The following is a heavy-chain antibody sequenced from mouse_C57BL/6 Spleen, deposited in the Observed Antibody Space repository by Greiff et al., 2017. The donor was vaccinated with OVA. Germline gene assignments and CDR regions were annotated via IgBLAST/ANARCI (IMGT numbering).Heavy chain of an antibody. CDR2: IYPGDGDT. CDR3: ARQGITTVVARD. J-gene: IGHJ3*01. D-gene: IGHD1-1*01. CDR1: GYAFSSYW. Sequence: VQLQQSGAELVKPGASVKISCKASGYAFSSYWMNWVKQRPGKGLEWIGQIYPGDGDTNYNGKFKGKATLTADKSSSTAYMQLSSLTSEDSAVYFCARQGITTVVARDWGQGTLVTVSA. V-gene: IGHV1-80*01.